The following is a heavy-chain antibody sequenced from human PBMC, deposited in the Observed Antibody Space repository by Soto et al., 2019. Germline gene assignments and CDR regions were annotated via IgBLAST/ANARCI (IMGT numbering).Heavy chain of an antibody. CDR3: AREGFQGGSSGWFDY. J-gene: IGHJ4*02. D-gene: IGHD6-19*01. CDR1: GFTFSSYG. Sequence: QVQLVESGGGVVQPGRSLRLSCAASGFTFSSYGMHWVRQAPGKGLAWVAVIWYDGSNKYYADSVKGRFTISRDNSKNTLYLQMNSLRAEDTAVYYCAREGFQGGSSGWFDYWGQGTLVTVSS. CDR2: IWYDGSNK. V-gene: IGHV3-33*01.